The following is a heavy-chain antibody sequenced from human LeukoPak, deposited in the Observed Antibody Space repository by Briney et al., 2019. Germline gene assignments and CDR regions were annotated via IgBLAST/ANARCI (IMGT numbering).Heavy chain of an antibody. V-gene: IGHV4-59*01. CDR3: ARFTPQGYGWGGYNRFDP. D-gene: IGHD3-16*01. J-gene: IGHJ5*02. CDR2: MSYSGST. CDR1: GGSFSGYY. Sequence: SETLSLTCAVYGGSFSGYYWSWIRQPPGKGLEWIGYMSYSGSTNYNPSLKSRVTISVDTSKNQFSLKLSSVTAADTAVYYCARFTPQGYGWGGYNRFDPWGQGTLVTVSS.